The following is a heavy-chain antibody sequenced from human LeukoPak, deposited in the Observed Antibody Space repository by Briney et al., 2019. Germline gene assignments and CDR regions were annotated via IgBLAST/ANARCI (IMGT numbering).Heavy chain of an antibody. CDR2: IYWADDK. CDR1: GFSLSTSGVG. D-gene: IGHD6-6*01. Sequence: SGPTLVKPTQTLTLTCTFSGFSLSTSGVGVGWIRQPPGKALEWLALIYWADDKRYSPSLKSRLTITKDTSKNQVVLTVTNMDPVDTATYYCAHKGPRYSSSSPRTFYFDYWGQGTLVTVSS. J-gene: IGHJ4*02. V-gene: IGHV2-5*02. CDR3: AHKGPRYSSSSPRTFYFDY.